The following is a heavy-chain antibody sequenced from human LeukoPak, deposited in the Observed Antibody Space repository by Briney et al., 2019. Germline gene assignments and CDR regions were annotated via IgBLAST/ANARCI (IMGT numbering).Heavy chain of an antibody. J-gene: IGHJ5*02. CDR3: ASSIRRTAAS. CDR1: GGSFSGYY. D-gene: IGHD6-25*01. Sequence: SETLSLTCAVYGGSFSGYYWSWIRQPPGKGLEWIGEINHSGSTNYNPSLKSRVTISVDTSKNQFSLKLSSVTAADTAVYYCASSIRRTAASWGQGTLVTVSS. CDR2: INHSGST. V-gene: IGHV4-34*01.